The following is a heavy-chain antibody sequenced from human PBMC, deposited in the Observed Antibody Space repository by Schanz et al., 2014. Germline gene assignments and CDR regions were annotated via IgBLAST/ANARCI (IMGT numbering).Heavy chain of an antibody. CDR2: ISVYNHNK. J-gene: IGHJ4*02. CDR3: ARDRRFFDRDDLYYFDS. Sequence: QVQLVQSGAEVKKPGASVKVSCKASGYTFTSYGISWVRQAPGQGLEWMGWISVYNHNKEYDQKFQGRVTMTTDTSTSTAYMALTDLRSDDTAVYYCARDRRFFDRDDLYYFDSWGQGTLVTVSS. V-gene: IGHV1-18*01. D-gene: IGHD3-3*01. CDR1: GYTFTSYG.